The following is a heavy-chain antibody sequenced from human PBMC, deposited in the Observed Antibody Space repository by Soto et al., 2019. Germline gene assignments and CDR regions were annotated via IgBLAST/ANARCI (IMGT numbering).Heavy chain of an antibody. D-gene: IGHD3-22*01. V-gene: IGHV1-3*05. J-gene: IGHJ4*02. CDR3: ARDRVRVTMIVVVITPDY. CDR1: GYTFTSYA. CDR2: INAGNGNT. Sequence: QVQLVQSGAEEKKPGASVKVSCKASGYTFTSYAMHWVRQAPGQRLEWMGWINAGNGNTKYSQKFQGRVTITRDTXAXTXXMELSSLRSEDTAVYYCARDRVRVTMIVVVITPDYWGQGTLVTVSS.